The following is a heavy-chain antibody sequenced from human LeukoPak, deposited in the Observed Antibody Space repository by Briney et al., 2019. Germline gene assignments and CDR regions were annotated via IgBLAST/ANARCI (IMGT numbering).Heavy chain of an antibody. CDR2: ISGSGGST. V-gene: IGHV3-23*01. D-gene: IGHD6-13*01. CDR3: AKEKAAAGDTYYYYYMDV. J-gene: IGHJ6*03. Sequence: PGGSLRLSCAASGFTFSSYAMSWVRQAPGKGLEWVSAISGSGGSTYYADSVKGRFTISRDNSKNTLYLQMNSLRAEDTAVYFCAKEKAAAGDTYYYYYMDVWGKGTTVTVSS. CDR1: GFTFSSYA.